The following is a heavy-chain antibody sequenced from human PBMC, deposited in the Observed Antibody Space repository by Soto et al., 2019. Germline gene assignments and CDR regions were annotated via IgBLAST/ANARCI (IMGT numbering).Heavy chain of an antibody. D-gene: IGHD6-6*01. Sequence: ESLKISCKGSGYNFTSYWISWVRQMPGKGLERMGRIDPSDPYTNYSPSFLGHVTISADKSIRTAYLQWSSLKASDTAMYYCASYSSSPENYYGMDVWGQGTTVIVS. CDR2: IDPSDPYT. CDR1: GYNFTSYW. J-gene: IGHJ6*02. V-gene: IGHV5-10-1*01. CDR3: ASYSSSPENYYGMDV.